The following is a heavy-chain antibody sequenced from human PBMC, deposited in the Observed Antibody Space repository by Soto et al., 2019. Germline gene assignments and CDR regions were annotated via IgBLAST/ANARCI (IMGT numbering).Heavy chain of an antibody. CDR2: IGTAGDT. D-gene: IGHD4-4*01. Sequence: GGSLRLSCAASGFTFSSYDMHWVRQATGKGLEWVSAIGTAGDTYYPGSVKGRFTISRENAKNSLYLQMNSLRAGDTAVYYCARDSDYNAFDIWGQGTMVTVSS. CDR3: ARDSDYNAFDI. CDR1: GFTFSSYD. J-gene: IGHJ3*02. V-gene: IGHV3-13*01.